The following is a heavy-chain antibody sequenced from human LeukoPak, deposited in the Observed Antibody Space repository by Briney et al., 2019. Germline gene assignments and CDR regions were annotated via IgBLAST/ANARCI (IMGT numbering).Heavy chain of an antibody. CDR1: GGTFSSYA. CDR3: ARGGIAAAGTGWFDP. CDR2: IIPIFGTA. J-gene: IGHJ5*02. Sequence: GASVKVSCKASGGTFSSYAISWVRQAPGQGLEWMGGIIPIFGTANYAQKFQGRVTITTDESTSTANMELSSLRSEDTAVYYCARGGIAAAGTGWFDPWGQGTLVTVSS. D-gene: IGHD6-13*01. V-gene: IGHV1-69*05.